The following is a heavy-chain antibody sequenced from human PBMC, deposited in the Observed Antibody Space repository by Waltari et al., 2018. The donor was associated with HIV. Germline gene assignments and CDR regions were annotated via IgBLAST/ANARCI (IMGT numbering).Heavy chain of an antibody. J-gene: IGHJ4*02. Sequence: EVQLVESGGGLVNPGGSLRLSCAASGFHFSTYSFHWVRQAPGKGLEWVSSISSYSSYVFYSDSVKGRFTISRDNAKNSLSLEMNSLRVEDTAVYFCARTDTAMVSGSDSWGQGALVTVSS. CDR2: ISSYSSYV. V-gene: IGHV3-21*02. D-gene: IGHD5-18*01. CDR3: ARTDTAMVSGSDS. CDR1: GFHFSTYS.